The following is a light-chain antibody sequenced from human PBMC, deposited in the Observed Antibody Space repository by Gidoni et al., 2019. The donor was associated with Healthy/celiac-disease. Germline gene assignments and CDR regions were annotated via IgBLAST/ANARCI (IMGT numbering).Light chain of an antibody. CDR3: QQYYSTPWT. CDR1: QSALYSTNNKNY. CDR2: WAS. V-gene: IGKV4-1*01. J-gene: IGKJ1*01. Sequence: DIVLTQSPDCLAVSLGERATINCKSSQSALYSTNNKNYLAWYQQKPGQPPKLLIYWASTRESGVPDRFSGSGSETDFTLTISSLQAEDVEVYYCQQYYSTPWTFGQGTKVEIK.